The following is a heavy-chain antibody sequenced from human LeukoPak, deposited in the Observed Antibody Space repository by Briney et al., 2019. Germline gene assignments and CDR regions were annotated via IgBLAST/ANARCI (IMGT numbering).Heavy chain of an antibody. Sequence: ASVKVSCKASGYTFTSYGISWVRQAPGQGLEWMGWISAYNGNTNYAQKLQGRVTMTTDTSTSTAYMELGSLRSDDTAVYYCAREVTGTMVRGGTDYFDYWGQGTLVTVSS. CDR2: ISAYNGNT. CDR3: AREVTGTMVRGGTDYFDY. D-gene: IGHD1-7*01. CDR1: GYTFTSYG. J-gene: IGHJ4*02. V-gene: IGHV1-18*01.